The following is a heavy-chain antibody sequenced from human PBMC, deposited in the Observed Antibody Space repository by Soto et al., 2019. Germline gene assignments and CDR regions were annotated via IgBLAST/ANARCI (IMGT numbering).Heavy chain of an antibody. CDR1: GYTFTSYA. J-gene: IGHJ4*02. Sequence: GASVKVSCKASGYTFTSYAMHWVRQAPGQGLEWMGWISDYNGDTNYAQKFQGRVTMTTDTSTSTVYMELRSLRSNDTAVYYCARAPGNYFDYWGQGTLVTVSS. CDR2: ISDYNGDT. V-gene: IGHV1-18*01. CDR3: ARAPGNYFDY.